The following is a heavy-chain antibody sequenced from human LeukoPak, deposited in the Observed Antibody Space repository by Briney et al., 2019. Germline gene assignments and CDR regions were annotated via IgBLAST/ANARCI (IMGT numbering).Heavy chain of an antibody. CDR3: ARAPEWLRFIYGMDV. Sequence: GGSLRLSCAASGFTFGDYAMHWVRQAPGKGLEWVSSISGSSSYIYYADSVKGRFTISRDNAKNSLYLQMNSLRAEDTAVYYCARAPEWLRFIYGMDVWGQGTTVTVSS. D-gene: IGHD5-12*01. J-gene: IGHJ6*02. CDR1: GFTFGDYA. V-gene: IGHV3-21*01. CDR2: ISGSSSYI.